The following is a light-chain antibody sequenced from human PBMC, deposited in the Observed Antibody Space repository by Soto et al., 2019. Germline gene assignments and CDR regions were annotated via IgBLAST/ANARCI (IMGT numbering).Light chain of an antibody. CDR1: QSVRSNY. V-gene: IGKV3-20*01. Sequence: EIVLTQSPGTLSSSPGERATLSCRASQSVRSNYLAWYQQKPSQAPRLVIYGASNRAAGIPDRFSGSGSGTDFTLTVSRLEPEDFGVYSCQQYGSSPPTCGQGTKVEIK. CDR2: GAS. CDR3: QQYGSSPPT. J-gene: IGKJ1*01.